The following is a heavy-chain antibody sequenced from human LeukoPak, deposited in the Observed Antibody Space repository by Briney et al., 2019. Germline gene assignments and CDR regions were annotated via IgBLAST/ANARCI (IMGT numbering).Heavy chain of an antibody. D-gene: IGHD6-13*01. CDR1: GYTFTSYW. V-gene: IGHV5-51*01. J-gene: IGHJ4*02. CDR2: IYPGDSDT. CDR3: ARHPAGSWSHFHY. Sequence: GESLKISCKGSGYTFTSYWIAWVRQMPGKGLEWMGTIYPGDSDTRYSPSFQGQVIISADKSISTAYLQWSSLKASDTAMYYCARHPAGSWSHFHYWGQGTLVTVSS.